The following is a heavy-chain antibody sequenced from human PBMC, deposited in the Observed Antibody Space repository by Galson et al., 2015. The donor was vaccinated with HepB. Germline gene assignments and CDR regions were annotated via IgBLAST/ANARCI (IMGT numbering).Heavy chain of an antibody. Sequence: SEKVSCKASGYTFTGYYMHWVRQAPGQGLEWMGWINPNSGGTNYAQKFQGRVTMTRDTSISTAYVELSRLRSDDTAAYYCARDFGPKANYHYYYGVDVWGQGTTVTVSS. CDR2: INPNSGGT. J-gene: IGHJ6*02. CDR3: ARDFGPKANYHYYYGVDV. D-gene: IGHD3-3*01. V-gene: IGHV1-2*02. CDR1: GYTFTGYY.